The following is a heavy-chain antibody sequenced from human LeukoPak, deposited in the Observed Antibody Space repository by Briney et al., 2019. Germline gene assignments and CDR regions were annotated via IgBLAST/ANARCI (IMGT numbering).Heavy chain of an antibody. CDR2: ISAYNGNT. D-gene: IGHD3-9*01. Sequence: ASVKVSCKASGYTFTSYGISWVRQAPGQGLEWMGWISAYNGNTNYAQKLQGRVTMTTDTSTSTAYMELRSLRSDDTAVYYCARELRYFDWSPNWFDPWGQGTLVTVSS. CDR3: ARELRYFDWSPNWFDP. J-gene: IGHJ5*02. V-gene: IGHV1-18*01. CDR1: GYTFTSYG.